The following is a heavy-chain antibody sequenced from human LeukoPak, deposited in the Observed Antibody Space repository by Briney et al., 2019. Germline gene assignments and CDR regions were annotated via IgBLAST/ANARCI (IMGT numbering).Heavy chain of an antibody. V-gene: IGHV4-59*01. CDR1: GGSISSYY. J-gene: IGHJ5*02. CDR3: AREHSNYVRNNWFDP. CDR2: ISYSGST. Sequence: PSETLSLTCTVSGGSISSYYWSWIRQPPGKGLEWIGYISYSGSTNYNPSLKSRVTISVDTSKNQFSLKLSSVTAADTAVYYCAREHSNYVRNNWFDPWGQGTLVTVSS. D-gene: IGHD4-11*01.